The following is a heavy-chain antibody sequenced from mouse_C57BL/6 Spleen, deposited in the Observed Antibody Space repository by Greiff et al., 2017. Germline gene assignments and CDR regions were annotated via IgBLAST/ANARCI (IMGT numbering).Heavy chain of an antibody. V-gene: IGHV1-9*01. CDR3: ARWGSNCYFDV. CDR1: GYTFTGYW. J-gene: IGHJ1*03. D-gene: IGHD5-1*01. Sequence: QVQLQQSGAELMKPGASVKLSCKATGYTFTGYWIEWVKQRPGHGLEWIGVILPGSGCTNYNQQFKGKATFTADTSSNTAYMQLSSLTTEDAAIYYCARWGSNCYFDVWGTGTTVTVSS. CDR2: ILPGSGCT.